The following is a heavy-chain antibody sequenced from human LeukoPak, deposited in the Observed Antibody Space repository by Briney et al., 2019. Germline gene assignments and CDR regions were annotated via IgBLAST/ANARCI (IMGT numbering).Heavy chain of an antibody. Sequence: GASVKVSCKASGYTFTSYYMHWVRQAPGQGLEWMGIINPSGGSTSYAQKFQGRVTMTRDTSTSTVYMELSSLRSEDTAVYYCASASQYDYGGSPNAFDIWGQGTMVTVSS. CDR2: INPSGGST. D-gene: IGHD4-23*01. CDR3: ASASQYDYGGSPNAFDI. V-gene: IGHV1-46*01. CDR1: GYTFTSYY. J-gene: IGHJ3*02.